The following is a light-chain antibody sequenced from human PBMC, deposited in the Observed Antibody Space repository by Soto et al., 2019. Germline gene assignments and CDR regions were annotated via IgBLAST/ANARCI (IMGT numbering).Light chain of an antibody. J-gene: IGKJ1*01. Sequence: EIVLTQSPGTRSLSPGERATLSCRASQSVSNNYLAWYKQKPGQAPRPLIYGASNRATGIPDRFSGSGSGTDFTLTIRRLEPEDFAVYYCQQYGSSGTVGQGTKLDI. V-gene: IGKV3-20*01. CDR1: QSVSNNY. CDR2: GAS. CDR3: QQYGSSGT.